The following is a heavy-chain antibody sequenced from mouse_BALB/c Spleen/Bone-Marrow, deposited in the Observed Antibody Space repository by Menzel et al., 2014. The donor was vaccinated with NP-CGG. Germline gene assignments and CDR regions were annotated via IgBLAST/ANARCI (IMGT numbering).Heavy chain of an antibody. V-gene: IGHV2-6-1*01. J-gene: IGHJ4*01. Sequence: VKLMESGPGLVAPSQSLSITCTISGFSLTSYGVHWVRQPPGKGLEWLVVIWSDGSTTYNSALKSRLSISKNNSKSQVFLKMNSLQTDDTAMYYCARRGSFYAMDYWGQGTSVTVSS. CDR3: ARRGSFYAMDY. CDR1: GFSLTSYG. CDR2: IWSDGST.